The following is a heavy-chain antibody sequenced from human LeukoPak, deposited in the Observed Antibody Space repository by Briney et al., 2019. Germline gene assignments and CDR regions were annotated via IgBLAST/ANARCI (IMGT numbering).Heavy chain of an antibody. Sequence: GRSLRLSCAASGFTFSSYGMHWVRQAPGKGLEWVAVIWCDGSNKYYADSVKGRFTISRDNSKNTLYLQMNSLRAEDTAVYYCARTPLGYCSSTSCYGAYGMDVWGKGTTVTVSS. J-gene: IGHJ6*04. V-gene: IGHV3-33*01. D-gene: IGHD2-2*01. CDR2: IWCDGSNK. CDR3: ARTPLGYCSSTSCYGAYGMDV. CDR1: GFTFSSYG.